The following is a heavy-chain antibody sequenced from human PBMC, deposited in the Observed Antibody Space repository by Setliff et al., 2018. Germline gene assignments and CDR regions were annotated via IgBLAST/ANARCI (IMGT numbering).Heavy chain of an antibody. J-gene: IGHJ6*03. D-gene: IGHD3-3*01. CDR3: ARVGEYRFLEWFMNYYYNYMDA. CDR1: GFTFSSYW. CDR2: INQDGSDK. V-gene: IGHV3-7*01. Sequence: GESLKISCAASGFTFSSYWMSWVRQAPGKGLEWVANINQDGSDKYYVGSVKGRFTISRDNAKNSLYLQMSSLRAEDTAVYYCARVGEYRFLEWFMNYYYNYMDAWGKGTTVTVSS.